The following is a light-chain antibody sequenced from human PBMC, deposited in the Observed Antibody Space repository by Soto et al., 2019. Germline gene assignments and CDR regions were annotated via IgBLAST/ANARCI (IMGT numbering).Light chain of an antibody. J-gene: IGKJ1*01. CDR1: QSVSSSY. V-gene: IGKV3-20*01. CDR2: GAS. CDR3: QHYDTSPTWT. Sequence: DIVLTQSPGTLSLSPGERATLSCRASQSVSSSYLAWYQQKPGQAPRLLIYGASSRATGIPDRFSGVGSGTDFTITISTLEPEDFVVYYCQHYDTSPTWTFGQGPKVEIK.